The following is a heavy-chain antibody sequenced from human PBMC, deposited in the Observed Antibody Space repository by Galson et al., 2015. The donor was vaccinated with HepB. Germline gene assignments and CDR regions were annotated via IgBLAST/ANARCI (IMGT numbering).Heavy chain of an antibody. D-gene: IGHD3-22*01. CDR1: GFTFSDYY. V-gene: IGHV3-11*06. Sequence: SLRLSCAASGFTFSDYYMSWIRQAPGEGLEWVSYISSSSSYTNYADSVKGRFTISRDNAKNSLYLQMNSLRAEDTAVYYCARDWYYYDSSGDRAFDIWGQGTMVTVSS. J-gene: IGHJ3*02. CDR3: ARDWYYYDSSGDRAFDI. CDR2: ISSSSSYT.